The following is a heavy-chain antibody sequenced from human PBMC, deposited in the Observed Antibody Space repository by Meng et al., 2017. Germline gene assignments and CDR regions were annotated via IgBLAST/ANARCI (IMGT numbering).Heavy chain of an antibody. D-gene: IGHD5-24*01. V-gene: IGHV3-23*01. Sequence: GESLKISCAASGFTFSTYAMSWVRQAPGKGLEWVSAIHSGGGTYYADSVKGRFTISRDNSKNTLYLRMDSLRAEDTAVYYCAKDQGAGDGYNYWGFVYWGQGTLVTVSS. J-gene: IGHJ4*02. CDR3: AKDQGAGDGYNYWGFVY. CDR2: IHSGGGT. CDR1: GFTFSTYA.